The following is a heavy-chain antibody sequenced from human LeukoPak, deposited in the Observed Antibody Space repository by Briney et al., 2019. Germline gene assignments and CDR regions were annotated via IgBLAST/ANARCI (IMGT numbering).Heavy chain of an antibody. Sequence: GGSLRLSCAASGFTFDDYAMHWVRQAPGKGLELVSGISWNGGSIGYADSVKGRFTISRDNAKNSLYLQMNSLRAEDTALYYCAKDWSSFSPYYMDVWGKGTTVTVSS. CDR2: ISWNGGSI. D-gene: IGHD3-3*01. CDR1: GFTFDDYA. CDR3: AKDWSSFSPYYMDV. V-gene: IGHV3-9*01. J-gene: IGHJ6*03.